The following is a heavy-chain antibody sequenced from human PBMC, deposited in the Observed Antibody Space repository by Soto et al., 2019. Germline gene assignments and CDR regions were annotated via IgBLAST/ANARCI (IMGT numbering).Heavy chain of an antibody. CDR2: ISYDGSNK. D-gene: IGHD2-21*01. Sequence: LSCAASGFTFSSYGMHWVRQAPGKGLEWVAVISYDGSNKYYADSVKGRFTISRDNSKNTLYLQMNSLRAEDTAVYYCAKDLYSRPTRGFDYWGQGNLVTVSS. CDR3: AKDLYSRPTRGFDY. V-gene: IGHV3-30*18. J-gene: IGHJ4*02. CDR1: GFTFSSYG.